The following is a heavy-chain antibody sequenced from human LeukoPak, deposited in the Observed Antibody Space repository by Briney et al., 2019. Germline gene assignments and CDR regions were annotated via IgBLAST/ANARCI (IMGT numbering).Heavy chain of an antibody. D-gene: IGHD4-17*01. CDR1: GFTFSSYG. V-gene: IGHV3-48*01. CDR2: ISRSSSTI. CDR3: ARVQGYGDYRGLIY. Sequence: GGSLRLSCAASGFTFSSYGINWIRQAPGKGLEWVSYISRSSSTIYYADSVKGRFAISRDNSKNTLYMQMNSLRGEDTAVYYCARVQGYGDYRGLIYWGQGTLVTVSS. J-gene: IGHJ4*02.